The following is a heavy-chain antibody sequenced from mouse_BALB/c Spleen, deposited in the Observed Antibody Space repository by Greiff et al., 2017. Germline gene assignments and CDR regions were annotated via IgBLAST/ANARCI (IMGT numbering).Heavy chain of an antibody. D-gene: IGHD1-1*01. CDR3: ARSITNYAMDY. CDR1: GYTFTSYV. Sequence: VQLQQSGPELVKPGASVKMSCKASGYTFTSYVMHWVKQKPGQGLEWIGYINPYNDGTKYNEKFKGKATLTSDKSSSTAYMELSSLTSEDSAVYYCARSITNYAMDYWGQGTSVTVSS. CDR2: INPYNDGT. V-gene: IGHV1-14*01. J-gene: IGHJ4*01.